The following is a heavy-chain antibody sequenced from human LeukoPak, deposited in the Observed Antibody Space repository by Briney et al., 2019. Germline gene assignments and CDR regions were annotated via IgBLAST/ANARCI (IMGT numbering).Heavy chain of an antibody. CDR1: GYSIRSGYH. V-gene: IGHV4-38-2*02. J-gene: IGHJ4*02. CDR2: INYSEKP. D-gene: IGHD4-11*01. Sequence: KPSETLSLTCSVSGYSIRSGYHWAWIRQPPGKGLEWIGSINYSEKPYYNPSLKSRVTISVDTSKNQFSLKMTSVTAADTAFYFCARSEINDYMNYWGQGMPVTVSS. CDR3: ARSEINDYMNY.